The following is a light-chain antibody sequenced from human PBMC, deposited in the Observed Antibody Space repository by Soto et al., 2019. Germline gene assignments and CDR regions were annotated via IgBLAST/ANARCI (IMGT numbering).Light chain of an antibody. Sequence: AIRMTQSPSSFSASTGDRVTITCRASQGISSYLAWYQQKPWKAPKLLIYATSTLQSGVPSRFSCSRSGTDFTLTISCLQSDDFATYYCQQYYSYPRTFGQGTRLEIK. CDR3: QQYYSYPRT. V-gene: IGKV1-8*01. CDR1: QGISSY. J-gene: IGKJ5*01. CDR2: ATS.